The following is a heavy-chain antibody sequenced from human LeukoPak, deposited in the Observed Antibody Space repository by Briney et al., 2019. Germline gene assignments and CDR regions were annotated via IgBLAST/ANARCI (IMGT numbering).Heavy chain of an antibody. D-gene: IGHD3-22*01. J-gene: IGHJ4*02. CDR3: ARVPYDSSGFLFDN. V-gene: IGHV3-48*01. CDR1: GFTFSSYS. Sequence: GGSLRLSCAASGFTFSSYSMNWVRQAPGKGLEWVSYISSSSSTIYYADSVKGRFTISRDNAKNSLYLQMNSLRAEDTAVYYCARVPYDSSGFLFDNWGQGTLVTVSS. CDR2: ISSSSSTI.